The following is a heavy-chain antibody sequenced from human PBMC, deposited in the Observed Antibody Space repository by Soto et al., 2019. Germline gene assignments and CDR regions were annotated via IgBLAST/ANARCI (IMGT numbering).Heavy chain of an antibody. D-gene: IGHD2-2*01. Sequence: QVHLVQSGGEVKKPGASVKVSCQASGYTFITYGFAWVRQAPGQGLEWMGWISANTADTKYPQKPQGRVTLTTDPSTATAFIELRSLSSVDTAVYYSAKTRGDYLAYWGQGTLVTVAS. CDR3: AKTRGDYLAY. CDR2: ISANTADT. J-gene: IGHJ4*02. V-gene: IGHV1-18*01. CDR1: GYTFITYG.